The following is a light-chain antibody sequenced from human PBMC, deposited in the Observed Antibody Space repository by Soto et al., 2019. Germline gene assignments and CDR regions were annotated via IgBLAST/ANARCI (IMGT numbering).Light chain of an antibody. CDR3: QQYGNSRST. V-gene: IGKV3-20*01. CDR2: GAS. Sequence: EIVLTQSPGTPSLSPGERATLSCRASQSVSSSYLAWYQQKPGQAPRLLIYGASSRSTGIPDRFSGSGSGTGFTLTISRLEPEDCVVYYCQQYGNSRSTSGHENNVEI. J-gene: IGKJ1*01. CDR1: QSVSSSY.